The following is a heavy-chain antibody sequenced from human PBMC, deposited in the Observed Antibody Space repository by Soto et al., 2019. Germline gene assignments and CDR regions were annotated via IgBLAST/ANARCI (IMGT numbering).Heavy chain of an antibody. D-gene: IGHD3-9*01. CDR1: GFTFGSYA. J-gene: IGHJ6*02. CDR2: ITGSGGYT. CDR3: AKERYYDILTGPENYYYHYGMDV. V-gene: IGHV3-23*01. Sequence: GGSLRLSCAASGFTFGSYAMSWVGQAPGKGLEWVSDITGSGGYTFYADSVTGRFTISRDNSKNTLYLQMSSLRAEDTAVYYCAKERYYDILTGPENYYYHYGMDVWGQGTTVTVAS.